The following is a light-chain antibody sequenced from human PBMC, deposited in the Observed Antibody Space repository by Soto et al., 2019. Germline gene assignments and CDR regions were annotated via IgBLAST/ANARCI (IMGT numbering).Light chain of an antibody. Sequence: QSALTQPASMSGSPGQSITISCTGSGGDVGHYNYVSWYQQHPGKAPKLIIYEVTNRPSGVSDRFSGSKSGNTASLIISGLQAEDEAYYYCTSYTTSRIWVFGGGTKVTVL. V-gene: IGLV2-14*01. J-gene: IGLJ3*02. CDR1: GGDVGHYNY. CDR2: EVT. CDR3: TSYTTSRIWV.